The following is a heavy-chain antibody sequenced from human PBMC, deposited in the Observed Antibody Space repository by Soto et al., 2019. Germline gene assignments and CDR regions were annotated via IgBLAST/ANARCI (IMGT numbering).Heavy chain of an antibody. D-gene: IGHD6-6*01. J-gene: IGHJ4*02. CDR1: GFTFSSYA. Sequence: PGGSLRLSCAASGFTFSSYAMSWVRQAPGKGLEWVSAISGSGGSTYYADSVKGRFTISRDNSKNTLYLQMNSLRAEDTAVYYCANEPEYSSHPHQTHSLWGQGTLVTVSS. CDR3: ANEPEYSSHPHQTHSL. V-gene: IGHV3-23*01. CDR2: ISGSGGST.